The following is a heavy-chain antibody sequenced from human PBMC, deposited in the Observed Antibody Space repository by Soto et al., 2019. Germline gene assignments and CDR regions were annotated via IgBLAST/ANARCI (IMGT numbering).Heavy chain of an antibody. CDR3: AKSKAARPAYYFDY. CDR1: GFTFSSYG. Sequence: GGSLRLSCAASGFTFSSYGMHWVRQAPGKGLEWVAVISYDGSNKYYADSVKGRFTISRDNSKNTLYLQMNSLRAEDTAVYYCAKSKAARPAYYFDYWGQGTLVTVSS. J-gene: IGHJ4*02. D-gene: IGHD6-6*01. CDR2: ISYDGSNK. V-gene: IGHV3-30*18.